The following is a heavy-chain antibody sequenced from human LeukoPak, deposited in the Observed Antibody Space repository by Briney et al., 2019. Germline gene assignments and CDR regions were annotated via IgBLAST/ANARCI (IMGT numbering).Heavy chain of an antibody. CDR2: IYYSGST. V-gene: IGHV4-59*01. CDR1: GGSISSYY. J-gene: IGHJ4*02. CDR3: ARGGESVAGDY. D-gene: IGHD6-19*01. Sequence: SETLSLTCTVSGGSISSYYWSWIRQPPGKGLEWIGYIYYSGSTNYNPSLKSRVTISVDTSKNQFSLKLSSVTAADTAVYYGARGGESVAGDYWGQGTLVTVSS.